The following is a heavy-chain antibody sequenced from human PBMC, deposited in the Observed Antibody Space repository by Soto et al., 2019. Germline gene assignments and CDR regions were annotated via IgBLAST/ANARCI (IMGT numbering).Heavy chain of an antibody. CDR1: GFTFSSYA. V-gene: IGHV3-23*01. Sequence: EVQLLESGGGLVQPGGSLRLSCAASGFTFSSYAMSWVRQAPGKGLEWVSAISGSGGSTYYADSVKGRFTISRDNAKNARYLHTNCLSAEAPAVYYCAKDGVGQWLGPSDYRGQGTLVTVSS. CDR3: AKDGVGQWLGPSDY. CDR2: ISGSGGST. D-gene: IGHD6-19*01. J-gene: IGHJ4*02.